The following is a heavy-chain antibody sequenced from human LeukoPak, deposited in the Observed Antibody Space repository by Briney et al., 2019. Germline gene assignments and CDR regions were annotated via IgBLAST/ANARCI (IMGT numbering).Heavy chain of an antibody. CDR2: ISYDGSNK. J-gene: IGHJ4*02. V-gene: IGHV3-30-3*01. CDR1: GFTFSSYA. CDR3: ARGKAPPPNYYDSSGYYTPGYFDY. Sequence: GGSLRLSCAASGFTFSSYAMHWVRQAPGKGLEWVAVISYDGSNKYYADSVKGRFTISRDNSKNTLYLQMNSLRAEDTAVYYCARGKAPPPNYYDSSGYYTPGYFDYWGQGTLVTVSS. D-gene: IGHD3-22*01.